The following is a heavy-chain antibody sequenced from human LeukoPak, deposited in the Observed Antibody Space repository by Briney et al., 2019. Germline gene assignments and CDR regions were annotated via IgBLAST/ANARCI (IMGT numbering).Heavy chain of an antibody. J-gene: IGHJ6*02. Sequence: LGGSLRLSCAASGFSFSSSWMLWVRQAPGKGLLWVSRINTDGSSTSYADSVKGRFTISRDNAENTLYLQMNSLRAEDTAVYYCARGPMVRGAYGMDVWGQGTTVTVSS. CDR1: GFSFSSSW. D-gene: IGHD3-10*01. CDR3: ARGPMVRGAYGMDV. CDR2: INTDGSST. V-gene: IGHV3-74*01.